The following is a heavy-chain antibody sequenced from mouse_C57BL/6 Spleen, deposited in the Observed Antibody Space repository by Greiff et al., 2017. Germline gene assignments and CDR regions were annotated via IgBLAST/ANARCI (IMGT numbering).Heavy chain of an antibody. V-gene: IGHV1-39*01. J-gene: IGHJ4*01. Sequence: VQLQQSGPELVKPGASVKISCKASGYSFTDYNMNWVKQSNGKSLEWIGVINPNYGTTSYNQKFKGKATLTVDQSSSTAYMQLNSLTSEDSAVYYCATNYYSNYSYAMDYWGQGTSVTVSS. CDR3: ATNYYSNYSYAMDY. CDR2: INPNYGTT. D-gene: IGHD2-5*01. CDR1: GYSFTDYN.